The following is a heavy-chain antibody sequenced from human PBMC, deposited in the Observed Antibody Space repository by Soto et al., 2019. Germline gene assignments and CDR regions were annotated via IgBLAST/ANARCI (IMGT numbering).Heavy chain of an antibody. Sequence: PGGSLRLSCAASGFTFSSYSMNWVRQAPGKGLEWVGRVKSKTHGGTTDFAAPVKGRFAISRDDSKNVVHLEMNSLKTEDTAIYYCTTDSYITSIIVRFDYWGHGTLVTVSS. J-gene: IGHJ4*01. CDR1: GFTFSSYS. CDR2: VKSKTHGGTT. CDR3: TTDSYITSIIVRFDY. D-gene: IGHD3-22*01. V-gene: IGHV3-15*07.